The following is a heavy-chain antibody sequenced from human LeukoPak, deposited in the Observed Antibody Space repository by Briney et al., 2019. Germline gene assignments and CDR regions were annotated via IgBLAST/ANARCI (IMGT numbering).Heavy chain of an antibody. CDR1: GGSISSYY. CDR3: ASSDSMRVRGVSKPVLPYYFDY. V-gene: IGHV4-34*01. J-gene: IGHJ4*02. Sequence: PSETLSLTCTVSGGSISSYYWSWIRQPPGKGLEWIGEINHSGSTNYNPSLKSRVTISVDTSKNQFSLKLSSVTAADTAVYYCASSDSMRVRGVSKPVLPYYFDYWGQGTLVTVSS. CDR2: INHSGST. D-gene: IGHD3-10*01.